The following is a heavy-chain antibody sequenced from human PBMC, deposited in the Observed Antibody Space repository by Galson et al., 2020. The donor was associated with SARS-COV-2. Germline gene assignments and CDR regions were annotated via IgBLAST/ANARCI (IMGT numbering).Heavy chain of an antibody. CDR1: GGSINSYY. CDR3: ARDSGYSGYYAFDY. V-gene: IGHV4-59*01. J-gene: IGHJ4*02. D-gene: IGHD5-12*01. Sequence: ETSETLSLTCTVSGGSINSYYWSWVRQPPGKGLEWIGYIYHSGSTNYNPPRKSRVTISVDTSKNQFSLKLSSVTAADTAVYYCARDSGYSGYYAFDYWGQGTLVTVSS. CDR2: IYHSGST.